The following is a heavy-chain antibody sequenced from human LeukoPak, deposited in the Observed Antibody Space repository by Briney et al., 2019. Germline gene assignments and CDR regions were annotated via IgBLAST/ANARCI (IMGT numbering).Heavy chain of an antibody. CDR3: AKDRWATQTTYDAFDI. CDR1: GFTFSSYG. CDR2: IRYDGSNK. V-gene: IGHV3-30*02. J-gene: IGHJ3*02. Sequence: GGSLRLSCAASGFTFSSYGMHWVRQAPGKGLEWVAFIRYDGSNKYYADSVKGRFTISRDTSNNTLYLQMNSLRAEDTAVYYCAKDRWATQTTYDAFDIWGQGTMVTVSS. D-gene: IGHD1-1*01.